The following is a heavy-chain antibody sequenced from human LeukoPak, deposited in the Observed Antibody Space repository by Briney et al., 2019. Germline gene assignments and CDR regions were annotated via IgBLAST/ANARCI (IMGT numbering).Heavy chain of an antibody. CDR2: IYTSGST. CDR3: ATETWLTTEGLDP. J-gene: IGHJ5*02. D-gene: IGHD4-11*01. CDR1: GGSISSYY. V-gene: IGHV4-4*07. Sequence: SETLSLTCTVSGGSISSYYWSWIRQPAGKGLEWIGRIYTSGSTNYNPSLKSRVTMSVDTSKNQFSLRLNSLTAADTAIYYCATETWLTTEGLDPWGQGTLVTVSS.